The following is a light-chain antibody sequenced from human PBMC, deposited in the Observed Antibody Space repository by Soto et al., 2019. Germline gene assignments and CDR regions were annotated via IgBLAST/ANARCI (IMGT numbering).Light chain of an antibody. CDR1: QSISNW. CDR2: KAS. V-gene: IGKV1-5*03. CDR3: QQYDTYWK. Sequence: DFQITQSPSTLSASVGDRVTITCRASQSISNWLAWYQQKPGKAPNLLIYKASSLQSGVPSRFSGSGSGKEFTLTISSLQPDDFATYYCQQYDTYWKFGQGTKVDIK. J-gene: IGKJ1*01.